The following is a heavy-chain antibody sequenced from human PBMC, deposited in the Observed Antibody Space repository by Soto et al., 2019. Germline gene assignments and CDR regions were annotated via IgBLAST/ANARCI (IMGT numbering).Heavy chain of an antibody. D-gene: IGHD2-15*01. CDR2: IYYSGST. J-gene: IGHJ5*02. CDR3: ARPYCSGGSCYRNVNWFDP. CDR1: GGSISSSSYY. Sequence: SETLSLTCTVSGGSISSSSYYWGWIRQPPGKGLEWIGSIYYSGSTYYNPSLKSRVTISVDTSKNQFSLKLSSVTAADTAAYYCARPYCSGGSCYRNVNWFDPWGQGTLVTVSS. V-gene: IGHV4-39*01.